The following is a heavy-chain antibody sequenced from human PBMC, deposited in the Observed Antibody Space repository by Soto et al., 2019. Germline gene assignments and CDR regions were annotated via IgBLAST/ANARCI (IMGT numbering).Heavy chain of an antibody. Sequence: QVHLVESGGGVVQPGRSLRLSCAASGFTFSTYSIHWVRQAPGKGLEWLAIIWYDGSNSYYADYVKGRFTISRDNSKNAVYLQMSSLRAEDTAVYYCARDREMRRVGAPMNYWGQGTLVTVSS. CDR2: IWYDGSNS. J-gene: IGHJ4*02. V-gene: IGHV3-33*01. CDR3: ARDREMRRVGAPMNY. D-gene: IGHD1-26*01. CDR1: GFTFSTYS.